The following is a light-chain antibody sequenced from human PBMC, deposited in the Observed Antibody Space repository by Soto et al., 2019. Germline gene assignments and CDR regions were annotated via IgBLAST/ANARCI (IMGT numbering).Light chain of an antibody. CDR2: WAS. V-gene: IGKV4-1*01. J-gene: IGKJ2*01. CDR3: QQYYSTPYT. CDR1: QSVLYSSNNKNY. Sequence: DIVMTQSPDSLAVCLGERATINCKSSQSVLYSSNNKNYLAWYQQKPGQPPKLVIYWASTRESGVPDRFTGSGSGTDFTLTISSLQAADVAVYYCQQYYSTPYTFGQGTKLEIK.